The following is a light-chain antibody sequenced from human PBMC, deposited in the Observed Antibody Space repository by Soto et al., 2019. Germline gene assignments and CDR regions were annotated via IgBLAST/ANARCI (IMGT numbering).Light chain of an antibody. CDR3: QQHACYPLI. CDR1: QSISNN. Sequence: PTTVSDTSVEDAALLSRASQSISNNLAWYQQKPGQAPRLLMYGASTRASGIPCRFRGSGSGTEFTRTITCLQPEDFAVYYCQQHACYPLIFGEGTKVDIK. J-gene: IGKJ4*01. CDR2: GAS. V-gene: IGKV3-15*01.